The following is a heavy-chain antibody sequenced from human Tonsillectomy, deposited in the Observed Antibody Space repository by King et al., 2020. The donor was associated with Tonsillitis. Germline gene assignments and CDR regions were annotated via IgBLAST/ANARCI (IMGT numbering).Heavy chain of an antibody. V-gene: IGHV4-61*02. CDR3: ARVGFCDTTNCDASPGWFDP. CDR2: IYPSGSN. Sequence: QVQLQESGPGLVKPSQTLSLTCTVSGASIISGSYYWSWIRQPAGKGLEWIGRIYPSGSNNYNPSLKSRVTMSGDTSKNQFSLKLSSVTAADTAVYYCARVGFCDTTNCDASPGWFDPWGQGTLAT. CDR1: GASIISGSYY. J-gene: IGHJ5*02. D-gene: IGHD2-2*01.